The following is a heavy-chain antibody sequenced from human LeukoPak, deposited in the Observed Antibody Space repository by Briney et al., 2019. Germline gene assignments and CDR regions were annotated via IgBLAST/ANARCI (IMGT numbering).Heavy chain of an antibody. CDR3: AGSNYDNWFDP. V-gene: IGHV4-39*01. D-gene: IGHD3-10*01. Sequence: SETLSLTCTVSGGSISSGSYYCGWIRQPPGKGLEWIGSIYHSGNTYYNPSLKSRVTLSIDTSKNQFSLKLSSVTAADTAVYYCAGSNYDNWFDPWGQGTLVSVSS. CDR1: GGSISSGSYY. J-gene: IGHJ5*02. CDR2: IYHSGNT.